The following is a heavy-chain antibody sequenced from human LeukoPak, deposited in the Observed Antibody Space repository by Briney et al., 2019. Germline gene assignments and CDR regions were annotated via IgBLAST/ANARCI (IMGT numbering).Heavy chain of an antibody. V-gene: IGHV4-61*02. Sequence: SETLSLTCTVSGGSISSGSYYWSWIRQPAGKGLEWIGRIYTSGSTNYNPSLKSRVTISVDTSKNQFSLKLSSVTAADTAVYYCVREGNYYDSSGPPYFQHWGQGTLVTVSS. CDR2: IYTSGST. D-gene: IGHD3-22*01. CDR1: GGSISSGSYY. CDR3: VREGNYYDSSGPPYFQH. J-gene: IGHJ1*01.